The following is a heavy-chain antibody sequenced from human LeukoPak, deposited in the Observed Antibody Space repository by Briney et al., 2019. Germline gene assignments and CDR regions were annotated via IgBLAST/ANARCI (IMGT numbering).Heavy chain of an antibody. J-gene: IGHJ4*02. V-gene: IGHV3-30*04. Sequence: GTSLSLSCAVSGFTLTTYAMHWVRQAPGKGLEWVALISHDGSEKYYADSVRGRFTISRDISKNTLFLQVNSLTTEDTSIYYCASVLDYWGQGVLVTVSS. CDR1: GFTLTTYA. CDR3: ASVLDY. CDR2: ISHDGSEK. D-gene: IGHD6-6*01.